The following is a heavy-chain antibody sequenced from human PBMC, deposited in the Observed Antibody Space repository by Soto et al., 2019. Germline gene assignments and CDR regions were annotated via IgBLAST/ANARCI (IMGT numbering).Heavy chain of an antibody. CDR1: GYTFTSYA. CDR3: ARHEWLVRYFDY. J-gene: IGHJ4*02. CDR2: INAGNGNT. Sequence: ASVKVSCKASGYTFTSYAMHWVRQAPGQRLEWMGWINAGNGNTKYSQKFQGRVTITRDTSAGTAYMELSSLRSEDTAVYYCARHEWLVRYFDYWGQGTQVTVSS. V-gene: IGHV1-3*01. D-gene: IGHD6-19*01.